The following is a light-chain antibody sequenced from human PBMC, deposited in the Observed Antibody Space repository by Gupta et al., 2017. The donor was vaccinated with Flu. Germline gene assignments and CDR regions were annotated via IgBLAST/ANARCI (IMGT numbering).Light chain of an antibody. CDR3: QQLKTFPLT. V-gene: IGKV1-9*01. CDR2: TAS. CDR1: QGIRNN. Sequence: DIQLTQSPSFLSASVGDRVTITCRASQGIRNNLAWYQQKPGEAPKLLIYTASTLQSGVPSRFSGNGSGTEFTLTISSLQPEDFATYCCQQLKTFPLTFGGGTKVEIK. J-gene: IGKJ4*01.